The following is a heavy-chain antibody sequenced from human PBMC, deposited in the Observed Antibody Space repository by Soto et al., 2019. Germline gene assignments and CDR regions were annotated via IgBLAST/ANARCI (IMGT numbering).Heavy chain of an antibody. Sequence: GGSLRLSCAASTFTFSSYSLSWVRQAPGKGLEWVSSISGSGGITYYADSVRGRFIISRDNSKNALYLQMNSLRAEDTAIFYCAKLACTYCVGPGRDPAIYWGQGTLVTVSS. CDR2: ISGSGGIT. J-gene: IGHJ4*02. D-gene: IGHD2-21*01. CDR1: TFTFSSYS. V-gene: IGHV3-23*01. CDR3: AKLACTYCVGPGRDPAIY.